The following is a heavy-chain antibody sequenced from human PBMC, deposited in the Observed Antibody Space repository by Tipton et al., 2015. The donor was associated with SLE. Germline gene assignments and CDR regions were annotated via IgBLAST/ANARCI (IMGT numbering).Heavy chain of an antibody. V-gene: IGHV4-39*07. CDR2: IYYSGGT. J-gene: IGHJ4*02. Sequence: LRLSCTVSGGSISSSSYYWGWIRQPPGKGLEWIGTIYYSGGTFYNPFLKSRVTISVDTSKSQFSLKLTSVTAADTAMYYCTRSMRGFSSGWYLDYWGQGTLVTVSS. CDR3: TRSMRGFSSGWYLDY. D-gene: IGHD6-19*01. CDR1: GGSISSSSYY.